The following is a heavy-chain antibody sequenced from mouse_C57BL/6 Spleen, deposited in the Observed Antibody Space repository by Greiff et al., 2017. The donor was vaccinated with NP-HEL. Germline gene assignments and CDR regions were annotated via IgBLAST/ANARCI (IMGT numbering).Heavy chain of an antibody. V-gene: IGHV1-64*01. CDR2: IPPNSGST. Sequence: QVQLQQPGAELVKPGASVKLSCKASGYTFTSYWMHWVKQRPGQGLEWIGMIPPNSGSTNYNEKFKSKATLNVDKSSSTAYMQLSSVTSEDSAVYYCARGGDYNDYWGQGTTLTVSS. CDR1: GYTFTSYW. J-gene: IGHJ2*01. CDR3: ARGGDYNDY.